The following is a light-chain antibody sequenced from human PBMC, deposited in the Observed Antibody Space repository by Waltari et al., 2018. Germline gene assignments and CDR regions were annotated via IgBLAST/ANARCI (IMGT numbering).Light chain of an antibody. J-gene: IGKJ4*01. Sequence: DIQMTQSPSTLSASVGDRVTITCRASQSISSWLAWYQQKPGKAPKLLIYKASGLEYGVPSRFSGSGSGTEFTLTISSLQPDDFATYYCQQYKSYSLTFGGGTKVEIK. CDR2: KAS. V-gene: IGKV1-5*03. CDR1: QSISSW. CDR3: QQYKSYSLT.